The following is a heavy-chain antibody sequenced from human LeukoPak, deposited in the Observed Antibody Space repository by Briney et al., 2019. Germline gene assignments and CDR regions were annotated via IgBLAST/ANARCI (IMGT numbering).Heavy chain of an antibody. CDR3: SKVRYQLVRTLDC. CDR1: GFTFSSYG. D-gene: IGHD2-2*01. V-gene: IGHV3-30*02. CDR2: IRYDGSNK. J-gene: IGHJ4*02. Sequence: GGSLRLFCAASGFTFSSYGMHWVRQAPGKGREWVAFIRYDGSNKYYADSVKGRFTIYRDNSKNTLYLQMNSLRAEDTAVYYCSKVRYQLVRTLDCWGQGTLVSVSS.